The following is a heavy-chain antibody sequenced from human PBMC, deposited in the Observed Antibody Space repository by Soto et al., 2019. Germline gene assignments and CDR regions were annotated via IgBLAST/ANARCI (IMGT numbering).Heavy chain of an antibody. CDR2: IYYSGTT. CDR1: GGSITTGGCY. J-gene: IGHJ3*02. Sequence: QLQLQESGPGLVKPSQTLSLTCTVSGGSITTGGCYWIWIRQQPGRGLEWIVYIYYSGTTNYNPYLEARLTVSVDTSKNQFSLKVVSVTAADTDVYSGASETVRGKYSEDFDIGGQGTMVTVSS. V-gene: IGHV4-31*03. CDR3: ASETVRGKYSEDFDI. D-gene: IGHD2-21*01.